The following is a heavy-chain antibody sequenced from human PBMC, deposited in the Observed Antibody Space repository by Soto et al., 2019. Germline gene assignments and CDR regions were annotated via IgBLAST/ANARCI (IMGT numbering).Heavy chain of an antibody. V-gene: IGHV1-69*01. J-gene: IGHJ6*02. CDR3: ATGRIVVVGSRAYYGMDV. Sequence: QLQLAQSGADVKKAGSSVKVSCKASGGTLSNSAFSWVRQAPGQGLEWMGGIIPVFGIVNYAQKFQDRVKITAEESTSTAYMELRSLRSEDTAVYFCATGRIVVVGSRAYYGMDVWGQGTTVTV. CDR1: GGTLSNSA. CDR2: IIPVFGIV. D-gene: IGHD3-22*01.